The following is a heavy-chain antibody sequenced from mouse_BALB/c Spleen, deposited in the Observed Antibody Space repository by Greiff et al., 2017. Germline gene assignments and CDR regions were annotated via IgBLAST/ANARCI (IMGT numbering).Heavy chain of an antibody. CDR3: SYDYDEAWFAY. D-gene: IGHD2-4*01. CDR1: GYSITSDYA. V-gene: IGHV3-2*02. CDR2: ISYSGST. J-gene: IGHJ3*01. Sequence: VQLQQSGPGLVKPSQSLSLTCTVTGYSITSDYAWNWIRQFPGNKLEWMGYISYSGSTSYNPSLKSRISITRDTSKNQFFLQLNSVTTEDTATYYCSYDYDEAWFAYWGQGTLVTVSA.